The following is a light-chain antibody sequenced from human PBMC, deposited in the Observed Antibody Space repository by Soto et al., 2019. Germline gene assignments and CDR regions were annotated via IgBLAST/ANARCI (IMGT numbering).Light chain of an antibody. CDR1: QSVSSY. CDR2: DAS. J-gene: IGKJ1*01. Sequence: EIVLTQSPATLSLSPGERATLSCRASQSVSSYLAWYQQKPGQAPRLLIYDASNRATGVPARFSGSGSGTDFTLTISSLEPEDFAVYYGQHRSNVGQGTKVEFK. V-gene: IGKV3-11*01. CDR3: QHRSN.